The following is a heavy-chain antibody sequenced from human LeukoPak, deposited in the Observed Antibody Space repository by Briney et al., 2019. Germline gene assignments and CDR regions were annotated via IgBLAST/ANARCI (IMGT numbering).Heavy chain of an antibody. CDR2: ISYDGSNK. CDR1: GFTFSSYG. V-gene: IGHV3-30*18. Sequence: GGFLRLSCAASGFTFSSYGMHWVRQAPGKGLEWVAVISYDGSNKYYADSVKGRFTISRDNSKNTLYLQMNSLRAEDTAVYYCAKGHKWLPLDYWGQGTLVTVSS. D-gene: IGHD6-19*01. J-gene: IGHJ4*02. CDR3: AKGHKWLPLDY.